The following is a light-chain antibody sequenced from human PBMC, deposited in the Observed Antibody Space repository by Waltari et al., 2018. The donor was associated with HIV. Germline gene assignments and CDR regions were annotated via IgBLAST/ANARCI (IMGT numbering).Light chain of an antibody. CDR3: GTWDSSLSAVV. V-gene: IGLV1-51*01. CDR2: DIV. J-gene: IGLJ2*01. Sequence: QSVLTQPPSVSAAPGQKVTISCSGSRSNIGNNYVSWYQQLPGTAPKLLIYDIVKRPSGIPDRFSGSKSGTSATLGITGLQTGDEADYYCGTWDSSLSAVVFGGGTKLTVL. CDR1: RSNIGNNY.